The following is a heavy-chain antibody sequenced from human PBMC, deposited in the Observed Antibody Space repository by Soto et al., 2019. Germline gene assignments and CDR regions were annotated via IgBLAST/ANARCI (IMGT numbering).Heavy chain of an antibody. J-gene: IGHJ6*02. D-gene: IGHD5-18*01. CDR2: ISYDESNK. V-gene: IGHV3-30*18. CDR3: ANVDTAMLYYYGMDV. Sequence: GGSRRLSWAASGFTFSSYGMHWVRQAPGKGLEWVAVISYDESNKYYADSVKGRFTISRDNSKNTLYLQMNSLRAEDTAVYYCANVDTAMLYYYGMDVWGQGTTVTVSS. CDR1: GFTFSSYG.